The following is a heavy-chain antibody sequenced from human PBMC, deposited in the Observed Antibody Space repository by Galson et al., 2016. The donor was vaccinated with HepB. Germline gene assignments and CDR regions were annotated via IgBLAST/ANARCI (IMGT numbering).Heavy chain of an antibody. CDR1: GYSLTELS. Sequence: VKVSCKVSGYSLTELSIHWVRQAPGQGPEWMGGFDPEDVQISYAQKFQGRVIMTEDTSTDTAYMELSSLGSEDTAVYYCASGPIGVVVDDAFEIWGQGTMVTVSS. V-gene: IGHV1-24*01. CDR3: ASGPIGVVVDDAFEI. J-gene: IGHJ3*02. D-gene: IGHD2-15*01. CDR2: FDPEDVQI.